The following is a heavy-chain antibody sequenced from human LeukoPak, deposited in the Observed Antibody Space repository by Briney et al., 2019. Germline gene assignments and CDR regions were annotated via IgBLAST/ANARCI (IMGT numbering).Heavy chain of an antibody. V-gene: IGHV3-23*01. J-gene: IGHJ4*02. D-gene: IGHD5-12*01. CDR2: ISGSGGST. CDR3: VRDIVATGY. CDR1: GFTFSSHA. Sequence: GASLRLSCAASGFTFSSHAMSWVRQAPGKGLEWVSAISGSGGSTYYADSVKGRFTISRDNSKNTLYLQMSSLRAEDTAVYYCVRDIVATGYWGQGTLVTVSS.